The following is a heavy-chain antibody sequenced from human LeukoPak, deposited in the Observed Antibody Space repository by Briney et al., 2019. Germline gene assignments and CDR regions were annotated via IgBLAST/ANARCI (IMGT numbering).Heavy chain of an antibody. D-gene: IGHD1-26*01. CDR1: GFTFSSYS. Sequence: GGSLRLSWAASGFTFSSYSMNWVRQAPGKGLEWVSSISSSSSYIYYADSVKGRFTISRDNAKNSLYLQMKSLRAEDTAVYYCARVGGSYLYYFDYWGQGTLVTVSS. CDR3: ARVGGSYLYYFDY. J-gene: IGHJ4*02. V-gene: IGHV3-21*01. CDR2: ISSSSSYI.